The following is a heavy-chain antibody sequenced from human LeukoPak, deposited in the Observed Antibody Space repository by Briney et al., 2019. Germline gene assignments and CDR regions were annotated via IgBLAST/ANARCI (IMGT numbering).Heavy chain of an antibody. V-gene: IGHV3-48*03. CDR3: TRILYDRVKRSGGLDY. CDR2: ISNSGSKK. J-gene: IGHJ4*02. CDR1: GFTLASNE. Sequence: GGSLRLSCAASGFTLASNEMNWVRQAPGEGLEWVSYISNSGSKKYYADSVKGRFTISSASAKTSLYLQMSSMRGEDTAVYYCTRILYDRVKRSGGLDYWGQGTLVTVSS. D-gene: IGHD2-8*02.